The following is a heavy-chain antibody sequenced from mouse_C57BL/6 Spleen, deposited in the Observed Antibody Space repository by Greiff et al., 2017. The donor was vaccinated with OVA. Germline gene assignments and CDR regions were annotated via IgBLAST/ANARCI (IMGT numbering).Heavy chain of an antibody. V-gene: IGHV1-62-2*01. CDR2: FYPGSGSI. CDR3: ARHLTAGGHGAMDY. J-gene: IGHJ4*01. Sequence: VQLQQSGAELVKPGASVKLSCKASGYTFTEYTIHWVKQRSGQGLEWIGWFYPGSGSIKYNEKFKDKATMTADKSSSTVYMELSRLTSEGAAVYCGARHLTAGGHGAMDYWGQGTSVTVAS. CDR1: GYTFTEYT. D-gene: IGHD1-2*01.